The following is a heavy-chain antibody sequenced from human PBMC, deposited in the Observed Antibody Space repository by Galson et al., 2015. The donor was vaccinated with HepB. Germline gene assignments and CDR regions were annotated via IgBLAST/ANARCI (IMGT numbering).Heavy chain of an antibody. CDR2: IKQDGSEK. Sequence: SLRLSCAASGFTFSSYWMSWVRQAPGKGLEWVANIKQDGSEKYYVDSVKGRFTISRDNAKNSLYRQMNSLRAEDTAVYYCARDGAGVAYCGGDCYSINWYFDLWGRGTLVTVSS. CDR1: GFTFSSYW. V-gene: IGHV3-7*01. D-gene: IGHD2-21*01. CDR3: ARDGAGVAYCGGDCYSINWYFDL. J-gene: IGHJ2*01.